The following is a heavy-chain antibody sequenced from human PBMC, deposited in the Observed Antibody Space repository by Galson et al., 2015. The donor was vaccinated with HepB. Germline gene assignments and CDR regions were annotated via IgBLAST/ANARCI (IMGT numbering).Heavy chain of an antibody. CDR2: ISAYNGNT. CDR1: GGTFSSYA. V-gene: IGHV1-18*01. D-gene: IGHD3-10*01. Sequence: VKVSCKASGGTFSSYAISWVRQAPGQGLEWMGWISAYNGNTNYAQKLQGRVTMTTDTSTSTAYMELRSLRSDDTAVYYCARESLLWFGELGYYYYGMDVWGQGTTVTVSS. J-gene: IGHJ6*02. CDR3: ARESLLWFGELGYYYYGMDV.